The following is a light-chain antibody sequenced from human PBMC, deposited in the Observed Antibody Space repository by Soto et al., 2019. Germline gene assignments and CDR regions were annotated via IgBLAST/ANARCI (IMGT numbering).Light chain of an antibody. CDR2: DDR. CDR3: QLWDSNSDHVV. CDR1: NIGRKS. V-gene: IGLV3-21*02. J-gene: IGLJ2*01. Sequence: SYVLTQPPSVSVAPGQTARITCGGTNIGRKSVHWYQQKPGQAPVVVVYDDRDRPSGIPERFFGSNSGNTAALTISRVEARDEADYYCQLWDSNSDHVVFGGGTKVTVL.